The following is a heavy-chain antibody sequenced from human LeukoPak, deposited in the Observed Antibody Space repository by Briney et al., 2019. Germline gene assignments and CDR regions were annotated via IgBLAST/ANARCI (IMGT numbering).Heavy chain of an antibody. D-gene: IGHD5/OR15-5a*01. CDR1: GYTFGAHY. Sequence: ASVKVSCKASGYTFGAHYIHWLRQAPGQGLEYMGWINPTAGDTRFAEKSKGRVTLTRDTSTNTVCMELTGLTLADTAVYYCARGMSSSSESFDVWGQGAMVVVSS. J-gene: IGHJ3*01. CDR2: INPTAGDT. V-gene: IGHV1-2*02. CDR3: ARGMSSSSESFDV.